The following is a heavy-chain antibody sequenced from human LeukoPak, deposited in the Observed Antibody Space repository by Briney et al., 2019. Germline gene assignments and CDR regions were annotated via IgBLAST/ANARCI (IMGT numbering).Heavy chain of an antibody. CDR2: ISSSSSYI. D-gene: IGHD3-10*01. Sequence: GGSLRLSCAASGFTFSSYAMSWVRQVPGKGLEWVSSISSSSSYIYYADSVKGRFTISRDNAKNSLYLQMNSLRAEDTAVYYCARSLQKASVLWFGELTSYYFDYWGQGTLVTVSS. V-gene: IGHV3-21*01. CDR1: GFTFSSYA. J-gene: IGHJ4*02. CDR3: ARSLQKASVLWFGELTSYYFDY.